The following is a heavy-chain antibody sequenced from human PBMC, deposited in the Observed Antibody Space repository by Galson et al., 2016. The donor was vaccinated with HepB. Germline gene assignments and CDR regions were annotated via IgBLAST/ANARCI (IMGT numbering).Heavy chain of an antibody. CDR2: IRASSGNT. Sequence: SVKVSCKASGYTFISYGISWVRQAPGQGFEWMGWIRASSGNTNYAQKLQGRVTMTTDTSTSTAYMELSSLRSDDTAVYYRARSGDGNWFESWGQGTLVTVSS. D-gene: IGHD2-21*02. CDR3: ARSGDGNWFES. J-gene: IGHJ5*01. CDR1: GYTFISYG. V-gene: IGHV1-18*01.